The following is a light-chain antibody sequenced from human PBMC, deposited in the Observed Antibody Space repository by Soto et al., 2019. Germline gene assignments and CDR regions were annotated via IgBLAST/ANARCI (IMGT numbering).Light chain of an antibody. Sequence: EIVLTQSPATLSLSPGERATLSCRASQSVSSYLCWYQQKPGQAPRLLIYGASNRATGIPARFSGSGSGTDFTLTISSLEPEDFAVYYCQQRSNWPRTFGQGTKVEIK. CDR3: QQRSNWPRT. CDR1: QSVSSY. CDR2: GAS. J-gene: IGKJ1*01. V-gene: IGKV3-11*01.